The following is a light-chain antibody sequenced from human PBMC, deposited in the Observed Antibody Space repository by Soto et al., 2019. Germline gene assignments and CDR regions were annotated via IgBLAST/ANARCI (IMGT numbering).Light chain of an antibody. CDR1: QSINSW. V-gene: IGKV1-5*03. CDR3: QQYAIPPMS. CDR2: KAS. J-gene: IGKJ5*01. Sequence: DIQMTQSPSTLSASVGDSVTITCRASQSINSWLAWYQQKPGKAPNLLISKASSLNSGVPSRFSGSGSGAEFTLTISSLQPDDSATYFCQQYAIPPMSFGQGTRLENK.